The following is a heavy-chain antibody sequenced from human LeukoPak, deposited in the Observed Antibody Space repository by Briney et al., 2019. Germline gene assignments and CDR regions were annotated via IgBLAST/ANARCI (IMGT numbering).Heavy chain of an antibody. CDR2: ISESGDTT. CDR1: GFPFYNYA. J-gene: IGHJ4*02. D-gene: IGHD2-8*01. Sequence: GGSLRLSCAASGFPFYNYAMNWVRQAPGKGLGWVSSISESGDTTHYADSVKGRFTISRDNSQNTLFLQMNSLRAEDTALYYCAKQWVDCWGQGTLVTVSS. V-gene: IGHV3-23*01. CDR3: AKQWVDC.